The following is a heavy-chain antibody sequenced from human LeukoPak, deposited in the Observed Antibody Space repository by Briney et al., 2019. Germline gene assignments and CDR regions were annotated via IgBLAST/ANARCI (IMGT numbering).Heavy chain of an antibody. CDR1: GGSISSYY. Sequence: SGTLSLTCTVSGGSISSYYWSWIRQPPGKGLEWIGYIYYSGSTNYNPSLKSRVTISVDTSKNQFSLKLSSVTAADTAVYYCARGPDRSGYYYWGQGTLVTVSS. J-gene: IGHJ4*02. V-gene: IGHV4-59*01. CDR3: ARGPDRSGYYY. D-gene: IGHD3-22*01. CDR2: IYYSGST.